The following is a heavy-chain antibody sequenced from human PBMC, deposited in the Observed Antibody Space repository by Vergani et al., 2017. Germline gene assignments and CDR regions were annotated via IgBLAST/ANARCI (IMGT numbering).Heavy chain of an antibody. CDR2: ISGPGDTT. CDR1: GFTFNIYS. V-gene: IGHV3-23*01. D-gene: IGHD1-26*01. Sequence: EVHLLESGGGLVQPGGSLRLSCAASGFTFNIYSMSWVRQAPGKGLEWVSVISGPGDTTYYTDSVRGRFTISRDSSKNTLYLQLNNMRAEDTAVYYCANPAVSVPTVNDAFDFWGRGTMVTVSS. J-gene: IGHJ3*01. CDR3: ANPAVSVPTVNDAFDF.